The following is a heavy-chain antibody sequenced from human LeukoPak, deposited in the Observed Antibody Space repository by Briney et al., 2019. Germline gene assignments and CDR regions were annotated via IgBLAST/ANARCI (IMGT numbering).Heavy chain of an antibody. J-gene: IGHJ4*02. V-gene: IGHV1-2*02. Sequence: ASVTVSFKASGYTFTGYYMHWVRQAPGQGLEWMGWINPNSGGTNYAQKFQGRVTMTRDTSISTAYMELSRLRSDDTAVYYCARAEDYDFWSAWDYWGQGTLVTVSS. CDR3: ARAEDYDFWSAWDY. CDR2: INPNSGGT. CDR1: GYTFTGYY. D-gene: IGHD3-3*01.